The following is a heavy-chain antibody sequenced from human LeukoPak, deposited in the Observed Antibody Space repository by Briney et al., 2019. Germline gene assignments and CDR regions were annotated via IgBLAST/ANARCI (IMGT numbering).Heavy chain of an antibody. D-gene: IGHD3-3*01. V-gene: IGHV3-23*01. CDR1: GFTFSSYA. Sequence: GGSLRLSCAASGFTFSSYAMSWVRQAPGKGLEWVSAISGSGGSTYYADSVKGRFTISRDNSKNTLYLQMNSLRAEDTAVYYCAKGVVWSGYLNWFDPWDQGTLVTVSS. CDR3: AKGVVWSGYLNWFDP. J-gene: IGHJ5*02. CDR2: ISGSGGST.